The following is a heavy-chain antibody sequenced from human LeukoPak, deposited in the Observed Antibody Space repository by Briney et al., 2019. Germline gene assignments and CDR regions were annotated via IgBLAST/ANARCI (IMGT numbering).Heavy chain of an antibody. V-gene: IGHV3-21*01. D-gene: IGHD3/OR15-3a*01. CDR1: GFTFSSYS. CDR3: ARQGLYDSSDFWTFQH. Sequence: GGSLRLSCAASGFTFSSYSMNWVRQAPGKGLEWVSSITSSSSYVYYADSVKGRFTISRDSAKNSVYLQMNSLRAEDTAVYYCARQGLYDSSDFWTFQHWGQGTLVTVSS. J-gene: IGHJ1*01. CDR2: ITSSSSYV.